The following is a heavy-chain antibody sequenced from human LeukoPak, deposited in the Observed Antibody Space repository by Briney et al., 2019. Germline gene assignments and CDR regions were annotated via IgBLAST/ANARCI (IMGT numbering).Heavy chain of an antibody. V-gene: IGHV4-34*01. CDR2: INHSGST. Sequence: SETLSLTCAVCGGSFSGYYWSWIRQPPGKGLEWIGEINHSGSTYYNPSLKSRVTISVDTSKNQFSLKLSSVTAADTAVYYCARLGCSSTSCDSYFDYWGQGTLVTVSS. CDR1: GGSFSGYY. D-gene: IGHD2-2*01. J-gene: IGHJ4*02. CDR3: ARLGCSSTSCDSYFDY.